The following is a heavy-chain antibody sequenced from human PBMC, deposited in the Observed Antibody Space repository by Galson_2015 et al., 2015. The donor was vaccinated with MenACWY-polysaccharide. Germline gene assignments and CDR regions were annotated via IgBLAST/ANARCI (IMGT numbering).Heavy chain of an antibody. CDR3: AAVDTPAGYYYYYYMDV. CDR2: IVVGSGNT. J-gene: IGHJ6*03. Sequence: SVKVSCKASGFTFTSSAVQWVRQARGQRLEWIGWIVVGSGNTNYAQKFQERVTITRDMSTSTAYMELSSLRSEDTAVYYCAAVDTPAGYYYYYYMDVWGKGTTVTVSS. V-gene: IGHV1-58*01. CDR1: GFTFTSSA. D-gene: IGHD5-18*01.